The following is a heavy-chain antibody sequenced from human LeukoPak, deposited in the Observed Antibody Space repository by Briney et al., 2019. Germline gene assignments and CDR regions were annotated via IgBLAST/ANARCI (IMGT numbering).Heavy chain of an antibody. CDR2: ISYDGSNK. CDR3: AKGGVAVAGWFDL. J-gene: IGHJ5*02. CDR1: GFTFSSYG. V-gene: IGHV3-30*18. D-gene: IGHD6-19*01. Sequence: PGRSLRLSCAASGFTFSSYGMHWVRQAPGKGLEWVAVISYDGSNKYYADSVKGRFTISRDNSKNTLYLQMNSLRAEDTAVYYCAKGGVAVAGWFDLWGQGTLVTVSS.